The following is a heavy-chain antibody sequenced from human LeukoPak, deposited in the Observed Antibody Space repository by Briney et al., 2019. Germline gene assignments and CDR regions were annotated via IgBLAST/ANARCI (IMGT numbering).Heavy chain of an antibody. J-gene: IGHJ6*03. D-gene: IGHD2-2*01. V-gene: IGHV4-39*07. CDR1: GGSVYTSDYY. Sequence: SETLSLTCTVSGGSVYTSDYYWGWVRQPPGKGPEWIGDIFYTGKTNYNPSLKSRVSISIDTSKNQFSLKLTSVTAADTAVYYCARLRYCSSTSCPAHSSYMDVWGKGTTVTVSS. CDR2: IFYTGKT. CDR3: ARLRYCSSTSCPAHSSYMDV.